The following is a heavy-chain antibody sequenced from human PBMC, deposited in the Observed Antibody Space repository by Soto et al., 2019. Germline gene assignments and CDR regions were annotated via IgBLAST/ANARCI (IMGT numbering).Heavy chain of an antibody. CDR2: IYYSGST. J-gene: IGHJ3*02. Sequence: SETLSLTCTVSGGSISSGDYYWSWIRQPPGKGLEWIGYIYYSGSTYYNPSLKSRVTISVDTSKNQFSLKLSSVTAADTAVYYCASDLSYYCDSSGSSGAFDIWGQATMVTFSS. CDR3: ASDLSYYCDSSGSSGAFDI. CDR1: GGSISSGDYY. V-gene: IGHV4-30-4*01. D-gene: IGHD3-22*01.